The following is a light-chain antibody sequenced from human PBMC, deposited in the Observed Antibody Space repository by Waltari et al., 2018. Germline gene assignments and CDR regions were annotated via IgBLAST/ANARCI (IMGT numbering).Light chain of an antibody. CDR2: EVS. J-gene: IGLJ3*02. Sequence: QSALTQPASVSGSPGQSITISCPGTSSDVGGYKYVSWYQQHPGKFPKVIIYEVSNRPSGVSNRFSGSKSGNTASLTISGLQAEDEADYYCSSFTTSYTRLFGGGTKLTVL. V-gene: IGLV2-14*01. CDR1: SSDVGGYKY. CDR3: SSFTTSYTRL.